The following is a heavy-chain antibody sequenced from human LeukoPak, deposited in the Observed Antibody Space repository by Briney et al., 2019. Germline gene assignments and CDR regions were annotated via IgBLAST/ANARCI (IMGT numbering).Heavy chain of an antibody. D-gene: IGHD3-3*01. V-gene: IGHV4-39*07. Sequence: PSETLSLTCTVSRGSIASSDYYWGWIRQSPGRGLEWIGSIYYSGSAYYSPSLKSRVTISVDTSKNQFSLKLSSVTAADTAVYYCARDRYDFWSGYEQSGDAFDIWGQGTMVTVSS. CDR2: IYYSGSA. J-gene: IGHJ3*02. CDR1: RGSIASSDYY. CDR3: ARDRYDFWSGYEQSGDAFDI.